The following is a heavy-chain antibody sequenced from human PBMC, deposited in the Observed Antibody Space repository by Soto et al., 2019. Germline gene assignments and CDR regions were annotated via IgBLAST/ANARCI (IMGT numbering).Heavy chain of an antibody. CDR1: GYTFTSYG. CDR3: ARDNGYESDY. V-gene: IGHV1-18*01. CDR2: ISAYNGNT. Sequence: QVQLVQSGAEVKKPGASVKVSCKASGYTFTSYGISWVRQAPGQGIEWMGWISAYNGNTNYAQKLKGRVTMTTDTSASTASRELRSLRSDATAVYYCARDNGYESDYWGEGTLVTVSS. D-gene: IGHD5-12*01. J-gene: IGHJ4*02.